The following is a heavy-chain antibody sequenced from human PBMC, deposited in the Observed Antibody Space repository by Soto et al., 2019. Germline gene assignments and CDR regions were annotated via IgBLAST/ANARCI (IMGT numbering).Heavy chain of an antibody. CDR1: AFTLSRHG. Sequence: QGQLVESGGGVVQPGRSLRLSCAASAFTLSRHGMHWVRQAPGKGLEWVAVISYDGSNKYYADSVRGRFTISRDNSKNPLYRQMNSLRREDTAIYYCARGAEYQLLDRDYFYGMDVWGQGTTVSVSS. CDR3: ARGAEYQLLDRDYFYGMDV. CDR2: ISYDGSNK. J-gene: IGHJ6*02. V-gene: IGHV3-30*03.